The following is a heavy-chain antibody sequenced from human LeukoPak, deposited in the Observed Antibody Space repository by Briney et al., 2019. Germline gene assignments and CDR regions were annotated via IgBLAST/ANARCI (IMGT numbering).Heavy chain of an antibody. CDR1: GGTFSSYV. CDR3: ASGSVLTGYAAPPYFDY. CDR2: ISAYNGNT. J-gene: IGHJ4*02. Sequence: ASVKVSCKASGGTFSSYVISWVRQAPGQGLEWMGWISAYNGNTNYAQKLQGRVTMTTDTSTSTAYMELRSLRSDDTAVYYCASGSVLTGYAAPPYFDYWGQGTLVAVSS. V-gene: IGHV1-18*01. D-gene: IGHD3-9*01.